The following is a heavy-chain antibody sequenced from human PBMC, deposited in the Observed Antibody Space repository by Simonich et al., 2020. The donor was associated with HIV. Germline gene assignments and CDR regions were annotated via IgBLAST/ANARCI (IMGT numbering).Heavy chain of an antibody. CDR3: ASGGPRFLEWLSPFDY. CDR2: INHSGSS. CDR1: GGSFSGYY. V-gene: IGHV4-34*01. D-gene: IGHD3-3*01. Sequence: QVQLQQWGAGLLKPSETLSLTCAVYGGSFSGYYWSWIRQPPGKGLEWIGEINHSGSSNYNPSLKSRVTISVDTSKNQFSLKLSSVTAADTAVYYCASGGPRFLEWLSPFDYWGQGTLVTVSS. J-gene: IGHJ4*02.